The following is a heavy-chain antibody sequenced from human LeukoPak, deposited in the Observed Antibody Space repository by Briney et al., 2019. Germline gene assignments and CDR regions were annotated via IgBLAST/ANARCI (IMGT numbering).Heavy chain of an antibody. CDR2: INPNSGGT. J-gene: IGHJ6*03. CDR3: ARVPQGRYYYYYMDV. V-gene: IGHV1-2*02. CDR1: GYTFTGYY. Sequence: ASVKVSCKASGYTFTGYYMHWVRQAPGQGLEWMGWINPNSGGTNYAQKFQGRVTMTRDTSISTAYMELSRLRSDDTDVYYCARVPQGRYYYYYMDVWGKGTTVTVSS.